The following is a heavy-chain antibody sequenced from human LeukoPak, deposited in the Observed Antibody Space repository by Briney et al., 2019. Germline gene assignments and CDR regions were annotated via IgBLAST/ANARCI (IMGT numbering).Heavy chain of an antibody. CDR3: ARDSSSWYHYRYFQH. CDR2: IYYSGST. CDR1: GGSISSYY. V-gene: IGHV4-59*01. Sequence: SETLSLTCTVSGGSISSYYWSWIRQPPGKGLEWLGYIYYSGSTNYNPSLKSRVTISVDTSKNQFSLKLSSVTAADTAVYYCARDSSSWYHYRYFQHWGQGTLVTVSS. J-gene: IGHJ1*01. D-gene: IGHD6-13*01.